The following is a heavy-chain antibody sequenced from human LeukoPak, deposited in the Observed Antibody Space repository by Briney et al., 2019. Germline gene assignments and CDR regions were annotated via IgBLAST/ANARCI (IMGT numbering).Heavy chain of an antibody. CDR2: ISVSGGST. V-gene: IGHV3-23*01. CDR1: GFTFTSYA. Sequence: GGSLRLSCAASGFTFTSYAMSWVRRAPGKGLDWVSAISVSGGSTYYADSVKGRFTISPDNSKNTLYLQMNSLRAEDTAVYYYARAGQFISARPITFDYWGQGSLVTVSS. D-gene: IGHD6-6*01. J-gene: IGHJ4*02. CDR3: ARAGQFISARPITFDY.